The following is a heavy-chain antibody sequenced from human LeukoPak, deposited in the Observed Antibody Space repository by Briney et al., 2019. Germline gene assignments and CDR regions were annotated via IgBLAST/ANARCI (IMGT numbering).Heavy chain of an antibody. Sequence: GGSLRLSCAVSGFTFSSYGMSWVRQAPGKGLEWVSAISGSGGSTYYADSVKGRFTISRDISKNTLYLQMNSLRAEDTAVYYCAKADGSYYAHPIDYWGQGTLVTVSS. CDR2: ISGSGGST. V-gene: IGHV3-23*01. CDR3: AKADGSYYAHPIDY. D-gene: IGHD3-22*01. J-gene: IGHJ4*02. CDR1: GFTFSSYG.